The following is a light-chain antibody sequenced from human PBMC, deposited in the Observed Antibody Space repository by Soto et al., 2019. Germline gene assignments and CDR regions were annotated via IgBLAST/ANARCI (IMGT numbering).Light chain of an antibody. J-gene: IGLJ1*01. Sequence: QSVLTQPRSVSGSPGQSVTISCTGTTSDVGGYNYVSWYQHHPGKAPRLIIYEVVQRPSGVPDRFSGSKSGNTASLTVSGLQAADEADYYCCSYAGSYTFYVFGTGTKVTVL. CDR2: EVV. CDR3: CSYAGSYTFYV. V-gene: IGLV2-11*01. CDR1: TSDVGGYNY.